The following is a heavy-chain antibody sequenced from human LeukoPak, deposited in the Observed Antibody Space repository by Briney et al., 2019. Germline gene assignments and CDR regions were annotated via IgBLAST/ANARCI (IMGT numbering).Heavy chain of an antibody. CDR2: IHISGNT. J-gene: IGHJ4*02. CDR1: GGSISSYY. D-gene: IGHD6-19*01. CDR3: ARAPEFSSGWLHDY. Sequence: SETLSLTCTVSGGSISSYYWSWIRQPAEKGLEWIGRIHISGNTNYNPSLKSRVIMSVDTSKNQFSLKLNSVTAADTAMYYCARAPEFSSGWLHDYWGQGTLVTVSS. V-gene: IGHV4-4*07.